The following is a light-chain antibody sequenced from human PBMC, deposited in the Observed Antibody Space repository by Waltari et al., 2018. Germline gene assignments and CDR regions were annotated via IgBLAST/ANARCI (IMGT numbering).Light chain of an antibody. V-gene: IGLV1-47*01. Sequence: QSVLTQPPSASGTPGQRVTISCSGSSPNLGSNYVYWYQQLPGTAPKLHIYRNNQRPSGVPDRFSGSKSGTSASLAISGLRSEDEADYYCAAWDDSLSGLVFGGGTKLTVL. CDR1: SPNLGSNY. CDR3: AAWDDSLSGLV. CDR2: RNN. J-gene: IGLJ2*01.